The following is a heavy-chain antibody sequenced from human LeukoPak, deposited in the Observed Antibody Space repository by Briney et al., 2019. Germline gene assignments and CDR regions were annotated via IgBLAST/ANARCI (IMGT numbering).Heavy chain of an antibody. CDR1: GFAFSSYG. CDR3: ARDNYDTGGYYFD. CDR2: ISSGGDTT. D-gene: IGHD3-22*01. V-gene: IGHV3-48*04. J-gene: IGHJ4*02. Sequence: TGGSLRLSCAASGFAFSSYGMHWVRQAPGKGLDWVSYISSGGDTTYYADSVKGRFTISRDNAKNSLYLQMNSLRAEDTAVYYCARDNYDTGGYYFDWGQGTLVTVSS.